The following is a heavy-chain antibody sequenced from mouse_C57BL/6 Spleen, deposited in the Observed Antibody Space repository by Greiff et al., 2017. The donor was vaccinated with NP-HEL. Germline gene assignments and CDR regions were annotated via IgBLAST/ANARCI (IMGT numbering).Heavy chain of an antibody. Sequence: QVQLQQSGPGLVQPSQSLSITCTVSGFSLTSYGVHWVRQSPGKGLEWLGVIWSGGSTDYNAAFISRLSISKDKSKSQVFFKMNSLQADDTAIYYCARELGRGYFDVWGTGTTVTVSS. D-gene: IGHD4-1*01. V-gene: IGHV2-2*01. CDR3: ARELGRGYFDV. J-gene: IGHJ1*03. CDR2: IWSGGST. CDR1: GFSLTSYG.